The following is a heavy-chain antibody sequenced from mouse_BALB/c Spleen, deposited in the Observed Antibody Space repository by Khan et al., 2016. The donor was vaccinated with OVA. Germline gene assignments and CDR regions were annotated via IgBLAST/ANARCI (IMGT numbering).Heavy chain of an antibody. CDR1: GFDFSRYW. CDR3: ARSLLRAMDY. Sequence: EVQLQESGGGLVQPGGSLNLSCAASGFDFSRYWMSWARQAPGKGQEWIGEINPGSSTINYTPSLKDKFIISRDNAKNTLYLQMSKVRSEDTALYYCARSLLRAMDYWGQGTSVTVSS. J-gene: IGHJ4*01. V-gene: IGHV4-2*02. CDR2: INPGSSTI. D-gene: IGHD1-2*01.